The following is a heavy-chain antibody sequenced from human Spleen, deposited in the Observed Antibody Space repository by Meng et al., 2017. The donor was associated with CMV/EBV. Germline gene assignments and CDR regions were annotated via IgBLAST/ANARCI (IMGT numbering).Heavy chain of an antibody. J-gene: IGHJ5*02. CDR1: GYTFINYG. CDR3: ARGYRWDNWFDP. D-gene: IGHD4-23*01. V-gene: IGHV1-18*01. Sequence: ASVKVSCKASGYTFINYGFSWVRQAPGKGLEWMGWISAYNGKTDCGQKFQDRVTMATDRSTSTAYMELRSLRSDDTAVYYCARGYRWDNWFDPWGQGTLVTVSS. CDR2: ISAYNGKT.